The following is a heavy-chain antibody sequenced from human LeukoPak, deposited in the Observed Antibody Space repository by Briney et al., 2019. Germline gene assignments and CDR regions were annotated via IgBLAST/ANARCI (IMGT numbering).Heavy chain of an antibody. CDR2: IKQDGSEK. D-gene: IGHD3-3*01. CDR3: ARECSYYDFWSGYYMSAYYYYMDV. Sequence: GGSLRLSCAASGFTFSSYWMSWVRQAPGKGLEWVANIKQDGSEKYYVDSVKGRFTISRDNAKNSLYLQMNSLRAEDTAVYSCARECSYYDFWSGYYMSAYYYYMDVWGKGTTVTVSS. CDR1: GFTFSSYW. J-gene: IGHJ6*03. V-gene: IGHV3-7*01.